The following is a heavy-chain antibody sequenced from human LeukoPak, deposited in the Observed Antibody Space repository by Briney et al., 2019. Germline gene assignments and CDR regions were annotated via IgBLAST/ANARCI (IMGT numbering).Heavy chain of an antibody. J-gene: IGHJ4*02. D-gene: IGHD5-12*01. CDR2: ISGSGGST. Sequence: GGSLRLPCAASGFTFSSYAMSWVRQAPGKGLEWVSAISGSGGSTYYADSVKGRFTISRDNSKNTLYLQMNSLRAEDTAVYYCARDRGVAAHLDYWGQGTLVTVSS. V-gene: IGHV3-23*01. CDR3: ARDRGVAAHLDY. CDR1: GFTFSSYA.